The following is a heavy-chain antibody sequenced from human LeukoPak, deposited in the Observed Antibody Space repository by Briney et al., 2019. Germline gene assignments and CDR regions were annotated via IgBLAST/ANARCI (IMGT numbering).Heavy chain of an antibody. D-gene: IGHD2-2*01. CDR2: ISYSGST. V-gene: IGHV4-61*01. CDR3: ARTVPAALVYFDF. CDR1: GGSVSSGSYY. J-gene: IGHJ4*02. Sequence: SETLSLTCTVSGGSVSSGSYYWSWIRQSPGKGLEWIGYISYSGSTNYNPSLKSRVTVSADTSKNQFSLKLSSVTAAGTAVYYCARTVPAALVYFDFWGQGALVTVSS.